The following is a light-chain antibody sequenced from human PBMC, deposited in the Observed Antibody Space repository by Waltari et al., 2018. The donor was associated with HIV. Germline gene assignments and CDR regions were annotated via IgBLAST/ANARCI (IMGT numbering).Light chain of an antibody. V-gene: IGLV3-21*02. Sequence: SYVLTQPPSVSVAPGQTASITCGANNIGRKSVHWYQQKPGQAPVVVVYADSDRPSGIPERFAGSNSGNTATLTISRVEAGDEAAYYCQVWDSSRDHPVFGGGTKLTVL. CDR1: NIGRKS. CDR3: QVWDSSRDHPV. J-gene: IGLJ3*02. CDR2: ADS.